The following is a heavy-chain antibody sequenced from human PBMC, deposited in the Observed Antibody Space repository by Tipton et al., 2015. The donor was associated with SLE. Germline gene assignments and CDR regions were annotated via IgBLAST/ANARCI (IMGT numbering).Heavy chain of an antibody. J-gene: IGHJ4*02. V-gene: IGHV4-61*02. D-gene: IGHD2-2*01. Sequence: TLSLTCTVSGGSISSGSYYWSWIRQPAGKGLEWIGRIYTSGSTNYNPSLKSRVTISVDTPKNQFSRKLSSVTAADTAVYYCARDLAYCSSTSCFDYFDYWGQGTLVTVSS. CDR2: IYTSGST. CDR3: ARDLAYCSSTSCFDYFDY. CDR1: GGSISSGSYY.